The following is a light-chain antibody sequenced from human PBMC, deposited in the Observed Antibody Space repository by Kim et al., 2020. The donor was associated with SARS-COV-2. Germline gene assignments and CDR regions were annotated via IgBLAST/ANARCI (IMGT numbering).Light chain of an antibody. Sequence: PGERVTLSCRASQSVSSSYLTWYQQKPGQAPRLLIFGASTRATGIPARFSGRGSGTAFTLTISSLQPEDFAVSYCQQAYNLYTFGQETKLEI. CDR2: GAS. CDR1: QSVSSSY. V-gene: IGKV3D-7*01. J-gene: IGKJ2*01. CDR3: QQAYNLYT.